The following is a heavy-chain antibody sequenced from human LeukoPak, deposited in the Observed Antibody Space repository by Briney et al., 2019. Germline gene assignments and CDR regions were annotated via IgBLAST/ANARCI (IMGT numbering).Heavy chain of an antibody. Sequence: SETLSLTCTVSGGSISSSSYYWGWIRQPPGKGLEWIGTIYYSGSTYYNPSLKSRVSMSVDTSKNQFSLKLSSVTAADTAVYYCARANYSSTVQGPWGQGTLVTVSS. CDR2: IYYSGST. CDR3: ARANYSSTVQGP. CDR1: GGSISSSSYY. J-gene: IGHJ5*02. V-gene: IGHV4-39*07. D-gene: IGHD6-13*01.